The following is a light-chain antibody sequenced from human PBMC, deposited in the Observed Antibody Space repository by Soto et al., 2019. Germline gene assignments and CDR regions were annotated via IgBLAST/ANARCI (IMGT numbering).Light chain of an antibody. J-gene: IGKJ2*01. CDR1: QSISSF. CDR2: GAS. CDR3: QESYSTAQT. Sequence: DIQMTQSPSSLSSSVGDRVTITCRASQSISSFLNWYQQKPGKATKLLIYGASSLDSGVPSRFSGSGSGTDFTLIISSLQPEDFATYYCQESYSTAQTFGQGTKLEI. V-gene: IGKV1-39*01.